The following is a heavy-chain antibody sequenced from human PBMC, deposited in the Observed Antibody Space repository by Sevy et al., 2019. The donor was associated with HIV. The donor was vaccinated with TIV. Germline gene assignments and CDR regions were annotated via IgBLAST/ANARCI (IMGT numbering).Heavy chain of an antibody. CDR1: GFTFSSYG. CDR2: ISYDGSDK. V-gene: IGHV3-30*18. Sequence: GGSLRLSCAASGFTFSSYGMHWVRQAAGKGLQWVAVISYDGSDKFYADSVKGRFTISRDNSKNTVYLQMNSLGPEDAAMYYCAKDLLGDYYDSSGVLDYWGQGTLVTVSS. J-gene: IGHJ4*02. CDR3: AKDLLGDYYDSSGVLDY. D-gene: IGHD3-22*01.